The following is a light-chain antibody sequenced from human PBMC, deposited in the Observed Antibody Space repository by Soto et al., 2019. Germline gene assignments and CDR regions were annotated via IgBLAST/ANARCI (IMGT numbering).Light chain of an antibody. J-gene: IGKJ3*01. V-gene: IGKV3-20*01. CDR2: GAS. CDR1: QRVPGNY. Sequence: ETVLTQSPGTLSLSPGERAILSCMASQRVPGNYLAWYQQKPGQTPRLLIFGASSRATGIPDRFSGSASGTDFTLTINRLEPEDFAVYYCQQYGSSPFTFGPGTKVDIK. CDR3: QQYGSSPFT.